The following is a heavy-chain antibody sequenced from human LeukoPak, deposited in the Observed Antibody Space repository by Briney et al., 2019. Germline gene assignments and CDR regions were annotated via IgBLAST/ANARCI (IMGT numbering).Heavy chain of an antibody. D-gene: IGHD3-3*01. J-gene: IGHJ4*02. CDR2: ISYDGSNK. V-gene: IGHV3-30-3*01. Sequence: PGGSLRLSCAASGFTFSSYAMHWVRQAPGKGLEWVAVISYDGSNKYYADSVKGRFTISRDNSKNTLYLQMNSLRAEDTAVYYCARGEREWSNFDYWGQGTLVTVSS. CDR1: GFTFSSYA. CDR3: ARGEREWSNFDY.